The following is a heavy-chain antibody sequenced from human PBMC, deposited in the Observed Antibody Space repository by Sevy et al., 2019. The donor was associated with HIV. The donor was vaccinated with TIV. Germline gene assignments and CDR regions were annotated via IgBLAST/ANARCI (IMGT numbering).Heavy chain of an antibody. J-gene: IGHJ4*02. CDR2: ISGSGSYI. CDR3: VREAANVRYFDY. Sequence: GGSLRLSCAASGFTFSTYSMNWVRQAPGRGLEWVSSISGSGSYIYYADSVQGRFTISRDNAKRSLYLQMNSLRAEETAVYYCVREAANVRYFDYWGQGTLVTVSS. CDR1: GFTFSTYS. D-gene: IGHD3-10*02. V-gene: IGHV3-21*01.